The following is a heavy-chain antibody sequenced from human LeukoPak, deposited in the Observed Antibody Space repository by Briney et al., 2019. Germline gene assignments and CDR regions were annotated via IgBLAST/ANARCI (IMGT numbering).Heavy chain of an antibody. Sequence: GGSLRLSCAASGFTFNSYAMSWVRQAPGKGLEWVSGVSANSGVTYYADSVQGRFTISRNNSKNTLYLQMNSLRAEDTALYYCAKAFMYSSSWFDYWGQGTLVTVSS. V-gene: IGHV3-23*01. CDR1: GFTFNSYA. CDR3: AKAFMYSSSWFDY. CDR2: VSANSGVT. J-gene: IGHJ5*01. D-gene: IGHD6-19*01.